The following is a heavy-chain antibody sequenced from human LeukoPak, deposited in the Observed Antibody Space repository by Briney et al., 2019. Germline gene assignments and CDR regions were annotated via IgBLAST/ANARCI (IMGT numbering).Heavy chain of an antibody. CDR2: IRSKAYGGTT. Sequence: PGGSLRLSCAASGFTFNNYAMTWVRQAPGKGLEWVGFIRSKAYGGTTEYAASVKGRFTISRDDSKSIAYLQMNSLKTEDTAVYYCTRGGNYYDSSGYNYWGQGTLVTVSS. J-gene: IGHJ4*02. CDR1: GFTFNNYA. V-gene: IGHV3-49*04. D-gene: IGHD3-22*01. CDR3: TRGGNYYDSSGYNY.